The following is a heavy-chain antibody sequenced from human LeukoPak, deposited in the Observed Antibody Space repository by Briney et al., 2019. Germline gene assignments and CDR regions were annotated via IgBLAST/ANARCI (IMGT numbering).Heavy chain of an antibody. D-gene: IGHD2-8*01. Sequence: SETLSLTCGVSGGSITSTNWWSWARQPPGQGLEWIGEVSLSGLTNYNPSLSSRVIMALDTSKNHLSLNLTSVTAADTAVYYCSRENGAFSPFGYWGQGTLVTVPS. CDR3: SRENGAFSPFGY. CDR1: GGSITSTNW. J-gene: IGHJ4*02. V-gene: IGHV4-4*02. CDR2: VSLSGLT.